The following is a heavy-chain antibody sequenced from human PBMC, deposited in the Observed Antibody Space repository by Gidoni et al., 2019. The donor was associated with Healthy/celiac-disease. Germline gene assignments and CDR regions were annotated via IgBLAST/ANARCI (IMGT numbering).Heavy chain of an antibody. Sequence: QVQLVESGCGLVKPGGSLRLSCAASGFPFIAYYMVWIPQAQGKGLEWVSYISSSSSYTNYADSGKGRFTISRDNAKNALYLQMNSMRAEDTAVYYCARDGGGDDILTGYYGARGGSYGMDVWGQGTTVTVSS. CDR3: ARDGGGDDILTGYYGARGGSYGMDV. V-gene: IGHV3-11*06. J-gene: IGHJ6*02. CDR2: ISSSSSYT. CDR1: GFPFIAYY. D-gene: IGHD3-9*01.